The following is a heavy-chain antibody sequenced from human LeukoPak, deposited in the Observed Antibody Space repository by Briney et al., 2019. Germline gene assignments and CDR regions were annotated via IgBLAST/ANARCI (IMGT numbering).Heavy chain of an antibody. V-gene: IGHV1-2*02. CDR1: GYTFTGYY. CDR3: ARSPGSGYEFDY. CDR2: INPNSGGT. D-gene: IGHD5-12*01. J-gene: IGHJ4*02. Sequence: ASVKVSCKASGYTFTGYYMHWVRQAPGQGLEWMGWINPNSGGTNYAQKFQGRVTMTRDTSISTACMELSRLRSDDTAVYYCARSPGSGYEFDYWGQGTLVTVSS.